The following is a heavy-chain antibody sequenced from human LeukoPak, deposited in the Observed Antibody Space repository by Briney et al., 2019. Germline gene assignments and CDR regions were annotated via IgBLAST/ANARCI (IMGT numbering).Heavy chain of an antibody. V-gene: IGHV4-59*08. CDR2: IYYSGNT. D-gene: IGHD3-3*01. Sequence: SETLSLTCTVSGGSINYYYWSWIRQPPGKGLEWIGYIYYSGNTNYNPSLKSRVTISVDTSKNQFSLKLSPVTAADTAVYYCARGYYDFWSTSYYYYMDVWGKGTTVTVSS. J-gene: IGHJ6*03. CDR3: ARGYYDFWSTSYYYYMDV. CDR1: GGSINYYY.